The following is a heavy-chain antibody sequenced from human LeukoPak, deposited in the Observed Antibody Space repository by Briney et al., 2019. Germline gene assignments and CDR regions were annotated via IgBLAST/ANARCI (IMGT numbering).Heavy chain of an antibody. D-gene: IGHD2-15*01. CDR1: GFTFSSYA. V-gene: IGHV3-23*01. CDR2: ISGSGGST. CDR3: AKDLGYCSGGSCYKLDY. Sequence: GGSLRLSCAASGFTFSSYAMSWVRQAPGKGLEWVSAISGSGGSTYYVDSVKGRFTISRDNSKNTLYLQMNSLRAEDTAVYYCAKDLGYCSGGSCYKLDYWGQGTLVTVSS. J-gene: IGHJ4*02.